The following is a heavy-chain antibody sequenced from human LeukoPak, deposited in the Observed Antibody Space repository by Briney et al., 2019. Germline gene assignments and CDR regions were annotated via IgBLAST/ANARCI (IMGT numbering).Heavy chain of an antibody. CDR3: ARSTVTRRLGLS. J-gene: IGHJ5*02. CDR1: GGSISSGDYY. V-gene: IGHV4-30-4*01. D-gene: IGHD4-17*01. Sequence: SETLSLTCTVSGGSISSGDYYWSWIGQPPGKGLEWIGYIYYSGSTYYNPSLKSRVTISVDTSKNQFSPKLSSVTAADTAVYYCARSTVTRRLGLSWGQGTLVTVSS. CDR2: IYYSGST.